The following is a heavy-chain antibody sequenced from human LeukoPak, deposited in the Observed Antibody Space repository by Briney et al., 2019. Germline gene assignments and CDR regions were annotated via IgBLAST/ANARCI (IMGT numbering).Heavy chain of an antibody. CDR1: GFTFSNYN. D-gene: IGHD1-26*01. J-gene: IGHJ6*03. V-gene: IGHV3-21*01. Sequence: PGGSLRLSCAASGFTFSNYNMNWVRQAPGKAMEWVSSITTSGTYIFYADSVKGRFTISRDNAKNSLYLQMDSLGPEDTAVYYCARDPHSGNYGNDYYYYMDVWGKGTTVTISS. CDR3: ARDPHSGNYGNDYYYYMDV. CDR2: ITTSGTYI.